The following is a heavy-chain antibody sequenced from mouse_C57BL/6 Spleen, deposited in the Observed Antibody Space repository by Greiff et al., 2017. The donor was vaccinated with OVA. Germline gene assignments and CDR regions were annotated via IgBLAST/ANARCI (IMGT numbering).Heavy chain of an antibody. CDR1: GYTFTDYE. Sequence: QVQLQQSGAELVRPGASVTLSCKASGYTFTDYEMHWVKQTPVHGLEWIGAIDPETGGTAYNQKFKGKAILTADKSSSTAYMELRSLTSEDSAVYYCKRRGGKGARDYWVKEPQSPSPQ. J-gene: IGHJ4*01. D-gene: IGHD1-1*02. CDR2: IDPETGGT. CDR3: KRRGGKGARDY. V-gene: IGHV1-15*01.